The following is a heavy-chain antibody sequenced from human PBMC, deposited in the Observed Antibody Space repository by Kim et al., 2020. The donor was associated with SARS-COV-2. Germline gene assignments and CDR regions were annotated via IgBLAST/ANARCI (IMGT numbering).Heavy chain of an antibody. CDR3: AKSDCAGGTCFLINY. CDR1: GFTFSDHA. Sequence: GGSLRLSCAASGFTFSDHAMNWVRQAPGRVLEWVSGIGGSDGTTYYSDSVKGRFTISRDNSRNTLFLLMIALRAEDTAIYYCAKSDCAGGTCFLINYWG. D-gene: IGHD2-8*02. J-gene: IGHJ1*01. V-gene: IGHV3-23*01. CDR2: IGGSDGTT.